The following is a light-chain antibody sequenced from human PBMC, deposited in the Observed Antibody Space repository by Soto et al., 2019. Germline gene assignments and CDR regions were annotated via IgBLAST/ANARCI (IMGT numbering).Light chain of an antibody. J-gene: IGLJ2*01. CDR3: QAWDRSFDPS. V-gene: IGLV3-21*02. CDR1: NIGSKS. CDR2: DDS. Sequence: SYELTQPPSVSVAPGQTARITCGGNNIGSKSVQWYQQRPGQAPVLVVYDDSDRPSGIPERFSGSNSGNTATLTISRVEAGDEADFYCQAWDRSFDPSFGGGTQLTVL.